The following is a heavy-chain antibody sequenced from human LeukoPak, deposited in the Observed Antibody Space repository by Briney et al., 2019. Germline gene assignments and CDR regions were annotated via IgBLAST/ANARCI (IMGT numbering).Heavy chain of an antibody. CDR1: GFSVSMKY. CDR2: IFSGGTT. Sequence: GGSLRLSCAASGFSVSMKYMTWVRQAPGKGLEWVSVIFSGGTTYYADSVKGRFTVSRHNSKNMMYLQMTSLRPDEAAVYYCARFSGPGMQHYYYYMDVWGTGTTVPVSS. CDR3: ARFSGPGMQHYYYYMDV. J-gene: IGHJ6*03. D-gene: IGHD3-10*01. V-gene: IGHV3-53*01.